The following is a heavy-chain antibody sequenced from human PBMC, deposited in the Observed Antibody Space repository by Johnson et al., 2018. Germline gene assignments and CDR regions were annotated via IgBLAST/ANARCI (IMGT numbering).Heavy chain of an antibody. J-gene: IGHJ3*02. Sequence: QVQLVQSGGGFVKPGGSXRLSCAASGFTFRDYYMGWIRQAPGKGLEWVSWISSTGSTIYYADSVKGRFTISRANAKNSLYVQMNSLRAEDTAVYYCARVLWFGVSGAFDIWGQGTIITVSS. CDR1: GFTFRDYY. V-gene: IGHV3-11*04. D-gene: IGHD3-10*01. CDR3: ARVLWFGVSGAFDI. CDR2: ISSTGSTI.